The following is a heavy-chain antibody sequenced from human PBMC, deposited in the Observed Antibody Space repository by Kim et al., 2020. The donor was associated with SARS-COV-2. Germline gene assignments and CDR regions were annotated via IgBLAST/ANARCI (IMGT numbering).Heavy chain of an antibody. CDR3: SHRGGSGNYGMAI. CDR1: GFTFSIYA. V-gene: IGHV3-23*03. Sequence: GGSLRLSCAASGFTFSIYAMSWVRQAPGKGLEWVSVIYSGDGSTYYADSVKGRFTISRDNSKNTLFLQMNSLRAEDTAVYYCSHRGGSGNYGMAIWSQG. CDR2: IYSGDGST. D-gene: IGHD3-10*01. J-gene: IGHJ6*02.